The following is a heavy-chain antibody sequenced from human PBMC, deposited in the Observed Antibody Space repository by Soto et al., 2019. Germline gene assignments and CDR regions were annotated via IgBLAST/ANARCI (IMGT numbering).Heavy chain of an antibody. CDR2: IIPIFGTI. Sequence: QVQLVQSGAEVRRPGSSVKVSCKASGGTFGSNAISWVRQAPGQGLEWMGNIIPIFGTINNAQKFQGRVTITAXEXTXTXXMELSSLRSEDTAVYYCAREGYTFGPGEVRGAFDIWGQGTMVTVSS. CDR1: GGTFGSNA. V-gene: IGHV1-69*15. J-gene: IGHJ3*02. CDR3: AREGYTFGPGEVRGAFDI. D-gene: IGHD1-1*01.